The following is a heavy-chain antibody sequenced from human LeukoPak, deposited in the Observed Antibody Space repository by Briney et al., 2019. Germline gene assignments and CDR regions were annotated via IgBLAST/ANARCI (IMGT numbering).Heavy chain of an antibody. V-gene: IGHV4-4*07. CDR2: IYTSGST. Sequence: SETLSLTCTVSGGSISSYYWSWIRQPAGKGLEWIGRIYTSGSTYYNPSLKSRVTMSVDTSKNQFSLKLSSVTAADTAVYYCARENPHDYGDYPPPLGSGYGMDVWGQGTTVTVSS. D-gene: IGHD4-17*01. CDR1: GGSISSYY. CDR3: ARENPHDYGDYPPPLGSGYGMDV. J-gene: IGHJ6*02.